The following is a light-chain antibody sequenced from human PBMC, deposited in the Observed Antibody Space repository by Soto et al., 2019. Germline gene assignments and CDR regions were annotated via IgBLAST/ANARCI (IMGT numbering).Light chain of an antibody. CDR1: SSDDGGYNY. CDR2: DVN. Sequence: QSALTQPASVSGSPGQSITISCTGTSSDDGGYNYVSWYQQHPGKAPKLMIYDVNNRPSGVSNRFSGSKSGNTASLTISGLQAEDEADYFCSSYTTSSTPFVFGTGTKLTVL. V-gene: IGLV2-14*01. CDR3: SSYTTSSTPFV. J-gene: IGLJ1*01.